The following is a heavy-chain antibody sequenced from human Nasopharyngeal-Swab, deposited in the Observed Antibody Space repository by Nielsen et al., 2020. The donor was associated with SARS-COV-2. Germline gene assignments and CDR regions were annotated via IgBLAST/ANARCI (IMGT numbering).Heavy chain of an antibody. Sequence: WIRQPPGKGLEWIGEINHSGSTNYNPSLKSRVTISVDTSKNQFSLKLSPVTAADTAVYYCARGGGRTKHGMDVWGQGTTVTVSS. V-gene: IGHV4-34*01. D-gene: IGHD3-16*01. CDR3: ARGGGRTKHGMDV. J-gene: IGHJ6*02. CDR2: INHSGST.